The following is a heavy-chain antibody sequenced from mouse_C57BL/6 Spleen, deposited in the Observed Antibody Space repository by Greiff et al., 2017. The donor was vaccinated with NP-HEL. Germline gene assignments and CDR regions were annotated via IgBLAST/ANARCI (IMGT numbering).Heavy chain of an antibody. CDR1: GYTFTSYW. CDR2: IDPSDSYT. V-gene: IGHV1-59*01. Sequence: QVQLQQPGAELVRPGTSVKLSCKASGYTFTSYWMHWVKQRPGQGLEWIGVIDPSDSYTNYNQKFKGKATLTVDTSSSTAYMQLSSLTSEDSAVYYCARPIYYGSSPDYWGQGTTLTVSS. J-gene: IGHJ2*01. D-gene: IGHD1-1*01. CDR3: ARPIYYGSSPDY.